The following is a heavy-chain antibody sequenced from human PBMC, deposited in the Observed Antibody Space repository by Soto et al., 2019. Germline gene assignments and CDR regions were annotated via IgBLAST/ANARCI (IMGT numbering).Heavy chain of an antibody. CDR3: ARDCSGGACYPASFDY. CDR2: IYYTGST. J-gene: IGHJ4*02. CDR1: AGSISTYH. D-gene: IGHD2-15*01. Sequence: SETLSLTCSVSAGSISTYHWSWIRQPAGKRLEWIGRIYYTGSTDYNPSLKSRVTMSVDTSKNQFSLKVSSVTAADTAVYYCARDCSGGACYPASFDYWGQGNLV. V-gene: IGHV4-4*07.